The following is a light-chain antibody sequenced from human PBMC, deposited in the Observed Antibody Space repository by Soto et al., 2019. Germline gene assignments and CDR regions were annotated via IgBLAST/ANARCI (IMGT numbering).Light chain of an antibody. Sequence: EIVLTQSPATLSLSPGEGATLSCRASQSVDSSLAWYQQTPGQAPRLLIYDASNRAPGIPARFSGSGSGTDFTLTISSLEPEDFAVYYCQQRANLLTFGGGTKVEIK. CDR1: QSVDSS. CDR2: DAS. V-gene: IGKV3-11*01. CDR3: QQRANLLT. J-gene: IGKJ4*01.